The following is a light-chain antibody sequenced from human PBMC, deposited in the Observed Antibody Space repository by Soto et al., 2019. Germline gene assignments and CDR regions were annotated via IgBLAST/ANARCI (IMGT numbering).Light chain of an antibody. J-gene: IGKJ3*01. V-gene: IGKV3-11*01. CDR2: DAS. CDR3: QLRNNWPPIFT. Sequence: EIVMTQSPATLSVSPGERASLSCRASQSVGSDLAWYQQKPGQPPRLLIYDASNRATGVPARFSGSGSGTDFTLTISSLEPEDFAVYFCQLRNNWPPIFTFGPGTKVDFK. CDR1: QSVGSD.